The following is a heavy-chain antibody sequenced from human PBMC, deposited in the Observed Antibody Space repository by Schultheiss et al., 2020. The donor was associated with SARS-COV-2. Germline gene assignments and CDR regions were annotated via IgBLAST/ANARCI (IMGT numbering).Heavy chain of an antibody. V-gene: IGHV3-21*04. CDR1: GFTFRSYS. CDR3: ATRGLPRAFDI. J-gene: IGHJ3*02. CDR2: ISSIGSNK. Sequence: GGSLRLSCAASGFTFRSYSMNWVRQAPGKGLEWVSSISSIGSNKYYADSVKGRFTISRDNAKNSLYLQMNSLRADDSASYYCATRGLPRAFDIWAKGHRSPSPQ. D-gene: IGHD4-17*01.